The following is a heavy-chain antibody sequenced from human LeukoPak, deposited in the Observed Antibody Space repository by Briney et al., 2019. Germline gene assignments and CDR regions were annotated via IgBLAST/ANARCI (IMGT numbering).Heavy chain of an antibody. CDR1: GFIFSSYA. CDR3: AKDAMVRGVIGY. J-gene: IGHJ4*02. D-gene: IGHD3-10*01. Sequence: SGGSLRLSCAASGFIFSSYAMSWVRQAPGKGLEWVSAISGSGGSTYYADSVKGRFTISRDNSKNTLYLQMNSLRAEDTDVYYCAKDAMVRGVIGYWGQGTLVTVSS. CDR2: ISGSGGST. V-gene: IGHV3-23*01.